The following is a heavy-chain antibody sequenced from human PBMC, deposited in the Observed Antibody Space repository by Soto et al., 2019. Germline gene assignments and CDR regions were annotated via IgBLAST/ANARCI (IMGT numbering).Heavy chain of an antibody. V-gene: IGHV3-66*01. CDR2: IYSGGST. CDR3: ARATTYGGSDY. D-gene: IGHD4-17*01. Sequence: EVQLVESGGGLVQPGGSLRLTCAASGFTVSSNYMSWGRQAPGKGLEWVSVIYSGGSTYYADSVKGRFTISRDNSKNTLYLQMNSLRAEDTAVYYCARATTYGGSDYWGQGTLVTVSS. J-gene: IGHJ4*02. CDR1: GFTVSSNY.